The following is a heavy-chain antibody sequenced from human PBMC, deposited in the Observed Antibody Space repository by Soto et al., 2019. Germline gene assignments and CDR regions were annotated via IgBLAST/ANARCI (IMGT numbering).Heavy chain of an antibody. CDR1: GFTFSSYA. CDR2: ISYDGSNK. CDR3: ASRRDFDI. Sequence: QVQLVESGGGVIQPGRSLRLSCAASGFTFSSYAMHWVRQAPGKGLEWVAVISYDGSNKYYADSVKGRFTISRDNSKNTLYLQMNSLRAEDTAVYYCASRRDFDIWGQGTMVTVSS. V-gene: IGHV3-30-3*01. J-gene: IGHJ3*02.